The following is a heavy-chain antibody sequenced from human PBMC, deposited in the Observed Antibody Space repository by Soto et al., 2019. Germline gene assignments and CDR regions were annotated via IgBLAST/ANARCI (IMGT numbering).Heavy chain of an antibody. J-gene: IGHJ4*02. CDR2: IIPIFGTA. D-gene: IGHD1-26*01. Sequence: QVQLVQSGAEVKKPGSSVKVSCKASGGTFSSYSINWVRQAPGQGLEWMGEIIPIFGTAHYAQKFQGRVTITADESTSTASMELSSLRSEDTAVYYCERAGGRHSGGIDYWGQGTLVTVSS. CDR3: ERAGGRHSGGIDY. CDR1: GGTFSSYS. V-gene: IGHV1-69*01.